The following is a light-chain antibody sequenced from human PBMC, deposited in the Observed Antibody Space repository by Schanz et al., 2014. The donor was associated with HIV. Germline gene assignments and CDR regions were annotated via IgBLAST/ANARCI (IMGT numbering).Light chain of an antibody. Sequence: IQMTQSPSTVSASVGDRVTITCRASQTIGRLLAWYQQKPGRAPNLLIYQASTLETGVPSRFSGSGSGTEFTLAISGLQPEDFATYYCQQYNDRSYTFGQGTKLEIK. CDR1: QTIGRL. CDR2: QAS. CDR3: QQYNDRSYT. J-gene: IGKJ2*01. V-gene: IGKV1-5*03.